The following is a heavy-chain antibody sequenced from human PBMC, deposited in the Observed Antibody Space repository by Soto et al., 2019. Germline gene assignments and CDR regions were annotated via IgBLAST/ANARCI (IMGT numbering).Heavy chain of an antibody. D-gene: IGHD1-7*01. Sequence: SETLSLTCTVSGGSISSYYWSWIRQPPGKGLEWIGYIYYSGSTNYNPSLKSRVTISVDTSKNQFSLKLSSVTAADTAVYYCARDRLSTYNWNYGRDPSWFDPWGQGTLVTVSS. J-gene: IGHJ5*02. CDR1: GGSISSYY. V-gene: IGHV4-59*01. CDR3: ARDRLSTYNWNYGRDPSWFDP. CDR2: IYYSGST.